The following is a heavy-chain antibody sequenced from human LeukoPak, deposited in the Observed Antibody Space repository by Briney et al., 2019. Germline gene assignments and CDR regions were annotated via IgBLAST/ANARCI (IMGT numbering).Heavy chain of an antibody. D-gene: IGHD2-2*01. V-gene: IGHV3-21*01. CDR2: ISSSSSYI. CDR1: GFTFSGYG. J-gene: IGHJ4*02. Sequence: PGRSLRLSCAASGFTFSGYGMHWVRQAPGKGLEWVSSISSSSSYIYYADSVKGRFTISRDNAKNSLYLQMNSLRAEDTAVYYCARSSYVVVPAAYIDYWGQGTLVTVSS. CDR3: ARSSYVVVPAAYIDY.